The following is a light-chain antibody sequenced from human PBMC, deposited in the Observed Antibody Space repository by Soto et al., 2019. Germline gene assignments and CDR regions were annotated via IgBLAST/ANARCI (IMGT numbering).Light chain of an antibody. V-gene: IGKV1-39*01. Sequence: DIQLTQSPSSLSASVGDRVTITFRASQSISNYLNWYQHKAGKAPKVLIYAASSLQRGVPSRFSGSGSGTDFTLIISSLQPEDFATYYCQQSYSTPRTFGQGTKVDI. CDR2: AAS. CDR1: QSISNY. J-gene: IGKJ1*01. CDR3: QQSYSTPRT.